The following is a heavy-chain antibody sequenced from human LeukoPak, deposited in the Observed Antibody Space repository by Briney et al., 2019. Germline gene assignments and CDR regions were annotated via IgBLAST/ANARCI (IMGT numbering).Heavy chain of an antibody. CDR2: ISSRDGTI. CDR3: ARETVAGTFDY. Sequence: GGSLRLSCGVAGFTLSDYYISWIRQAPGKGLEWVLDISSRDGTIHFADSVKGRFTMSWDNAENSLYLQMNSLRTDDTAVYYCARETVAGTFDYWGQGTLVTVSS. V-gene: IGHV3-11*01. J-gene: IGHJ4*02. CDR1: GFTLSDYY. D-gene: IGHD6-19*01.